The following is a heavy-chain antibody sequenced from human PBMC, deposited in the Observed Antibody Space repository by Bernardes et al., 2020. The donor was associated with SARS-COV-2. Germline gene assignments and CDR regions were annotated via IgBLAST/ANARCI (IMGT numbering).Heavy chain of an antibody. J-gene: IGHJ6*02. Sequence: GGSLRLSCAASGFTVSSNYMSWVRQAPGKGLEWVSVIYSGGSTYYADSVKGRFTISRDNSKNTLYLQMNSLRAEDTAVYYCASSFLAAAGRYYYYYYGMDVWGQGTTVTVSS. CDR3: ASSFLAAAGRYYYYYYGMDV. CDR2: IYSGGST. V-gene: IGHV3-53*01. D-gene: IGHD6-13*01. CDR1: GFTVSSNY.